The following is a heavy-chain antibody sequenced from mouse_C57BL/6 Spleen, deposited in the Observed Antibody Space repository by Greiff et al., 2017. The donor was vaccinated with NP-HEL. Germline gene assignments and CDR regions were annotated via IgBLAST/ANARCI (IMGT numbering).Heavy chain of an antibody. CDR1: GYSFTGYY. CDR2: INPSTGGT. CDR3: ATSGEGYAMDY. J-gene: IGHJ4*01. D-gene: IGHD6-1*01. Sequence: EVMLVESGPELVKPGASVKISCKASGYSFTGYYMNWVKQSPEKSLEWIGEINPSTGGTTYNQKFKAKATLTVDKSSSTAYMQLKSLTSEDSAVYYCATSGEGYAMDYWGQGTSVTVSS. V-gene: IGHV1-42*01.